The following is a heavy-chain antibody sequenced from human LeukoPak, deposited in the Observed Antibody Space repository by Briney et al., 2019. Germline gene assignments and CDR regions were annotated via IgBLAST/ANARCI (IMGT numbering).Heavy chain of an antibody. V-gene: IGHV1-18*01. Sequence: GASVKVSCKASGYTFTSYGISWVRQAPGQGLEWMGWISAYNGNANYAQELQGRVTMTTDTSTSAAYMELRSLRSDDTAVYYCAREDSSGWYPNWFDPWGQGTLVTVSS. CDR1: GYTFTSYG. D-gene: IGHD6-19*01. J-gene: IGHJ5*02. CDR3: AREDSSGWYPNWFDP. CDR2: ISAYNGNA.